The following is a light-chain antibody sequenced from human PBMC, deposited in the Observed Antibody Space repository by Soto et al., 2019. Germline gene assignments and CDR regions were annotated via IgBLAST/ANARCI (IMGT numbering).Light chain of an antibody. Sequence: EIVMTQSPGTLSVSPGARVTLSCRASQSVSSHLAWYQQKPGQAPRLLIYGASTRATGIPARFSGSGSGTEFTLTYSSLQSEDFALYYCQQYKTWRTFGQGTKVQIK. V-gene: IGKV3-15*01. CDR1: QSVSSH. J-gene: IGKJ1*01. CDR3: QQYKTWRT. CDR2: GAS.